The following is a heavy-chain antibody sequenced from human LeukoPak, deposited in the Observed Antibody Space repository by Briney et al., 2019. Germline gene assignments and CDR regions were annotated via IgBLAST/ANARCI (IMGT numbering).Heavy chain of an antibody. Sequence: PGGSLRLSCAASGFTFSASWMTWVRQAPGKGPEWVANIKKDGSEKYYVDSVKGRFTISRDNAERSLFLQMNSLTVEDTAVYYCAKGGSTSSWFWVDWGQGTLVTVSS. CDR1: GFTFSASW. D-gene: IGHD6-13*01. J-gene: IGHJ4*02. CDR2: IKKDGSEK. V-gene: IGHV3-7*01. CDR3: AKGGSTSSWFWVD.